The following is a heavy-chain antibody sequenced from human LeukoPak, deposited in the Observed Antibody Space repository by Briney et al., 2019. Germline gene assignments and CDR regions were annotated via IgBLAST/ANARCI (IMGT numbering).Heavy chain of an antibody. D-gene: IGHD6-13*01. J-gene: IGHJ4*02. CDR2: IYTSGTT. CDR1: GGSISSGNYY. V-gene: IGHV4-61*02. Sequence: SQTLSLTCTVSGGSISSGNYYYSWIRQPAGKGLEWLGRIYTSGTTNYNPSLKSRVTISADTSKNQFSLKLSSVTAADTAVYYCARYYSSSWLPYFDYWGQGTLVTVSS. CDR3: ARYYSSSWLPYFDY.